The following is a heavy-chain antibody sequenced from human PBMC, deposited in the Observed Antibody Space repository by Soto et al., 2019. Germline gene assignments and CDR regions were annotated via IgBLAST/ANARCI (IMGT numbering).Heavy chain of an antibody. CDR3: ARGGYSYGGSFVDY. Sequence: GGSLRLSCAASGFTFSSYGMHWVRQAPGKGLEWVAVIWYDGSNKYYADSVKGRFTISRDNSKNTLYLQMNSLRAEDTAVYYCARGGYSYGGSFVDYWGQGTLVTVSS. CDR1: GFTFSSYG. J-gene: IGHJ4*02. D-gene: IGHD5-18*01. V-gene: IGHV3-33*01. CDR2: IWYDGSNK.